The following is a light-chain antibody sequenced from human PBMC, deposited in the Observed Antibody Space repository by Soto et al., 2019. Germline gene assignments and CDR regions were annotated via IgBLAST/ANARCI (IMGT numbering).Light chain of an antibody. CDR2: WAS. V-gene: IGKV4-1*01. Sequence: DIVMTQSPESLAVSLGERATINFTSSQTISSNSNNRNYLAWYQQKPGQPPKLLIYWASTRESGVPDRFSGSGSGTDFTLTISSLQAEDVAVYFCHQYFSTPPIFGGGTKVDIK. J-gene: IGKJ4*01. CDR1: QTISSNSNNRNY. CDR3: HQYFSTPPI.